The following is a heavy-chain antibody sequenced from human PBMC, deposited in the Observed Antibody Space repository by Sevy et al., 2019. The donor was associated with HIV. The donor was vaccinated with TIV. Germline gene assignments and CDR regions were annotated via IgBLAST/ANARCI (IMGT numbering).Heavy chain of an antibody. V-gene: IGHV3-23*01. CDR3: AREGCTKPHDY. Sequence: GGSLRLSCAASGFTFSKYSMSWVRQPPGKGLEWVSTLSFGCGETNHADSVKGRFTISRDNSKNSLYLQMNNLRAEDTAVYYCAREGCTKPHDYWGQGTLVTVSS. CDR1: GFTFSKYS. D-gene: IGHD2-8*01. J-gene: IGHJ4*02. CDR2: LSFGCGET.